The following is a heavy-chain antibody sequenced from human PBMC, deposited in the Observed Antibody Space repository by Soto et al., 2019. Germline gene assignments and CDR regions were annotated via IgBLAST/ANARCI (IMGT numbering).Heavy chain of an antibody. CDR3: ARASNKRGNSYGPDF. Sequence: SETLSLTCAVYGGSFRGYYWTWIRQPPGKGLEWIGEINHSGSTNCNPSLKSRVTISVDTSKNQFSLKLSSVTAADTAVYYCARASNKRGNSYGPDFWGQGTLVTSPQ. D-gene: IGHD5-18*01. V-gene: IGHV4-34*01. J-gene: IGHJ4*02. CDR2: INHSGST. CDR1: GGSFRGYY.